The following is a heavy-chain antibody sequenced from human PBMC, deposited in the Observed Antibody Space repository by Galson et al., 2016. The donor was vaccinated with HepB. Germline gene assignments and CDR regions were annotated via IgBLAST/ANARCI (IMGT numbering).Heavy chain of an antibody. CDR3: ARDSSSSLVTSWFDP. V-gene: IGHV1-69*13. D-gene: IGHD6-6*01. CDR1: GDTFSNYA. Sequence: VKVSCKASGDTFSNYAISWVRQAPGQGLEWMGGIIPIFDTAVYAQRFQGRVTITADESTSTAYMELSSLTSADTAVYYCARDSSSSLVTSWFDPWGQGALVTDYS. CDR2: IIPIFDTA. J-gene: IGHJ5*02.